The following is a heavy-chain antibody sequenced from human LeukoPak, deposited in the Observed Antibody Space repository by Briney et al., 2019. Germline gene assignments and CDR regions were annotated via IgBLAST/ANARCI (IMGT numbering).Heavy chain of an antibody. Sequence: GGSLRLSCAASGFTVSSNYMSWVRQAPGKGLEWVSVIYSGGSTYYADSVKGRFTISRDNSKNTLYLQMNSLRAEDTAVCYCAREWLRYMDVWGKGTTVTVSS. CDR1: GFTVSSNY. V-gene: IGHV3-53*01. CDR3: AREWLRYMDV. J-gene: IGHJ6*03. D-gene: IGHD3-10*01. CDR2: IYSGGST.